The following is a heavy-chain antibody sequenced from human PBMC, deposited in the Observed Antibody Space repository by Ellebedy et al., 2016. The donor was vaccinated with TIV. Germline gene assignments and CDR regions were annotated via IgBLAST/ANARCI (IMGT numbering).Heavy chain of an antibody. J-gene: IGHJ4*02. CDR1: GGSINDFY. Sequence: SETLSLTCTVSGGSINDFYCSWIRQPAGKGLEWIGRMYSSGSATYSPSLKSRVTMSVDGSKNEFSLRLDSVTAADTAVYYCARSRGVGVTTRYYFDNWGQGTSVTVSS. D-gene: IGHD1-26*01. V-gene: IGHV4-4*07. CDR2: MYSSGSA. CDR3: ARSRGVGVTTRYYFDN.